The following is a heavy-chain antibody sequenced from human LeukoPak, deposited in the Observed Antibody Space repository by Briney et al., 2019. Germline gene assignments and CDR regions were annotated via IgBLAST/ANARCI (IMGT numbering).Heavy chain of an antibody. D-gene: IGHD3-10*01. CDR3: TRDMIRGVPDYIDY. V-gene: IGHV3-30-3*01. J-gene: IGHJ4*02. CDR2: ISAEGDIQ. Sequence: GGSLRVSCAATGFRFSSYDMHWVCQAPGKGMEWVAAISAEGDIQIYLDSVMGRFTISRDNSKSTLYLQMNSLRIEDTGFYYCTRDMIRGVPDYIDYWGQGTLVTVSS. CDR1: GFRFSSYD.